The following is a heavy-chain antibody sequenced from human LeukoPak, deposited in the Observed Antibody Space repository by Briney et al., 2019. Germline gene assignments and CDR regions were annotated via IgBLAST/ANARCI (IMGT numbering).Heavy chain of an antibody. J-gene: IGHJ4*02. CDR1: GFTFSSYS. V-gene: IGHV4-34*01. D-gene: IGHD6-13*01. CDR2: INHSGST. Sequence: GSLRLSCAAFGFTFSSYSMNWVRQPPGKGLEWIGEINHSGSTNYNPSLKSRVSISVDSSKNQFSLKVSSVTAADTAVYYCARGSDTAAGLYWGQGTLVTVSS. CDR3: ARGSDTAAGLY.